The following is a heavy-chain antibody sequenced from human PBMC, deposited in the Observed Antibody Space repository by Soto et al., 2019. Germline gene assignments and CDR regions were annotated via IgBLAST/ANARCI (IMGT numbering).Heavy chain of an antibody. D-gene: IGHD7-27*01. CDR2: IYDGGRT. V-gene: IGHV4-30-4*01. Sequence: QVQLQESGPGLVKPSQTLSLTCTVSGGSISTVDYWWSWIRQSPDMGLEWIGHIYDGGRTYNNPSPESRVTMSVDPSKSQRSLTLSSVSAADTAVYYCARGPSGDKVDSWGQGTLVTVSS. J-gene: IGHJ4*02. CDR3: ARGPSGDKVDS. CDR1: GGSISTVDYW.